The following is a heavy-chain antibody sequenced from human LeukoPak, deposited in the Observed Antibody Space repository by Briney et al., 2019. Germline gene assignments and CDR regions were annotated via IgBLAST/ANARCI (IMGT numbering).Heavy chain of an antibody. CDR2: IYYSGNT. V-gene: IGHV4-59*01. CDR3: AREFRSSTRCYGAFDY. D-gene: IGHD2-2*01. Sequence: SETLSLTCTVSGGSISSYYWSWIRQPPGKGLEWIGYIYYSGNTNYNPSLKTRVTISVDTSKNQFSLKLSSVTAADTAVYYCAREFRSSTRCYGAFDYWGQGILVTVSS. CDR1: GGSISSYY. J-gene: IGHJ4*02.